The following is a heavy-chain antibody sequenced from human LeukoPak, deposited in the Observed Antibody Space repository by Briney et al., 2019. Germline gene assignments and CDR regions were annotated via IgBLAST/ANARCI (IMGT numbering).Heavy chain of an antibody. J-gene: IGHJ4*02. D-gene: IGHD5-18*01. V-gene: IGHV3-23*01. CDR1: GFSFSNYY. CDR3: AKVRCGYTYGVEVCYFDY. CDR2: ISVSGGST. Sequence: GGSLRLSCAASGFSFSNYYMSWVRQGPGKGLEWVSCISVSGGSTYYADSVKGRLTISRDNSKNTLYRQNNSLRGDDTAVYYCAKVRCGYTYGVEVCYFDYWGQGTLVTVSS.